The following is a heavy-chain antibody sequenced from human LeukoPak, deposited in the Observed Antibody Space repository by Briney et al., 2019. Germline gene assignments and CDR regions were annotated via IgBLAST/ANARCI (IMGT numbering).Heavy chain of an antibody. CDR2: IDWDDDK. CDR3: TRLCNYVRGSGLTTRYYYYGLDV. Sequence: SGPALVKPTQTPTLTCTFSGFSLSTSGMCVSWIRQPPGKALEWLARIDWDDDKYYSTSLKTRLTISKDTSKNQVVLTRTNMDPVDTATESRTRLCNYVRGSGLTTRYYYYGLDVWGQGTTVTVSS. J-gene: IGHJ6*02. V-gene: IGHV2-70*11. CDR1: GFSLSTSGMC. D-gene: IGHD3-10*02.